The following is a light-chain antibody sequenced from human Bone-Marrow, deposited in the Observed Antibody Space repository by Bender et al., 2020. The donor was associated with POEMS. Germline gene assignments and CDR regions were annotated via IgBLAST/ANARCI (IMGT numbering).Light chain of an antibody. J-gene: IGLJ2*01. CDR1: ALPRQH. CDR2: KTT. Sequence: YDLTQPLSVSVSPGQTARITCSGDALPRQHVFWYRQKSGQAPSLLIYKTTERPSGVPERFSASASGTSATLFITGVQADDEADYYCQSADVSGTYKVFGGGTKLAVL. CDR3: QSADVSGTYKV. V-gene: IGLV3-25*03.